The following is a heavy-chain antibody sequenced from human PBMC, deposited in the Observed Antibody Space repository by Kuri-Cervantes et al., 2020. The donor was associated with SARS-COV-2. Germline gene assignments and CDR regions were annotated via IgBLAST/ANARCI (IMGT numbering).Heavy chain of an antibody. J-gene: IGHJ6*03. CDR1: GGSFSGYY. V-gene: IGHV4-34*01. D-gene: IGHD3-16*01. CDR3: ARDLWGSPGYMDV. Sequence: SETLSLTCAVYGGSFSGYYWGWIRQPPGKGLEWIGSIYYGGSTYYNPSLKSRVTISVDTSKNQFSLKLSSVTAADTAVYYCARDLWGSPGYMDVWGKGTTVTVSS. CDR2: IYYGGST.